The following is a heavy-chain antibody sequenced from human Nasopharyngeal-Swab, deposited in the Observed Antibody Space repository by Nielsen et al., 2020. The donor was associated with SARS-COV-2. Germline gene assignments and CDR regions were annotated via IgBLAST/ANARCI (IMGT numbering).Heavy chain of an antibody. V-gene: IGHV1-69*13. CDR3: ARDGYGNGAFDI. CDR1: GGTFSSYA. CDR2: IIPIFGTA. Sequence: SVKVSCRASGGTFSSYAISWVRQAPGQGLEWMGGIIPIFGTANYAQKFQGRVTITADESTSTAYMELSSLRSEDTAVYYCARDGYGNGAFDIWGQGTMVTVSS. D-gene: IGHD1-1*01. J-gene: IGHJ3*02.